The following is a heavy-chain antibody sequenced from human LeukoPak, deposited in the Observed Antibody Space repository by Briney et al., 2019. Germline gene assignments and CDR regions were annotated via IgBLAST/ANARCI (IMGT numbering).Heavy chain of an antibody. Sequence: GGSLRLAGAASGFTFRSYGMHWVRQAPGKGREWGTVVRDDGSIKNYAYSVKVRITMSRDNSKSTMELEMNSLRAEHTAIYYCDKDLGTRSVHAAFDIWGQGTMVTVSS. D-gene: IGHD3-16*01. CDR1: GFTFRSYG. CDR2: VRDDGSIK. J-gene: IGHJ3*02. CDR3: DKDLGTRSVHAAFDI. V-gene: IGHV3-30*02.